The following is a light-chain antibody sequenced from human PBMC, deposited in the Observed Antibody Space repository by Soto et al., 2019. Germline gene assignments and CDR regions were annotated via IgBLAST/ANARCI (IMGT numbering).Light chain of an antibody. CDR1: QSISSW. J-gene: IGKJ1*01. CDR3: QQYNSYWT. CDR2: KAS. Sequence: MSHSLSTLSASIGDRVAMSCRASQSISSWLAWYQQKPGKAPKLLIYKASSLESGVPSRFSGSGSGTEFTLTISSLQPDDFATYYCQQYNSYWTSGQGTK. V-gene: IGKV1-5*03.